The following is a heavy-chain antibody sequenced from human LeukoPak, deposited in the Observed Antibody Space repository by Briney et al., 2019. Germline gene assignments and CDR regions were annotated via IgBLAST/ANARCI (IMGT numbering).Heavy chain of an antibody. Sequence: GGSLRLSCAASGFTFSNYAMSWVRQAPGKGLEWFSVISGSGATSYYADSVKGRFTFSRDNFKNTLYLQMNSLRAEDTAIYYCAKDPTPGVVAEKYYFDYWGQGTLVTVSS. CDR1: GFTFSNYA. J-gene: IGHJ4*02. CDR3: AKDPTPGVVAEKYYFDY. D-gene: IGHD5-12*01. CDR2: ISGSGATS. V-gene: IGHV3-23*01.